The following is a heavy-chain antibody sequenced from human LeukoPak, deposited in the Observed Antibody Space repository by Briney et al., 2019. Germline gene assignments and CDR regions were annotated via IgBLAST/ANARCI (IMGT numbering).Heavy chain of an antibody. D-gene: IGHD3-22*01. CDR1: GVLVSANY. Sequence: GGSLRLSCSPSGVLVSANYMSGLPPPPEKGLEGVSVYYSGGHTFHRDGTTYYSDSVKGRFTIAGDKYANTVYLQMNRLRLDDTAVYYCAHSYEIDSSGYHRPPALWGQGPLVTVFS. CDR3: AHSYEIDSSGYHRPPAL. J-gene: IGHJ4*02. CDR2: YYSGGHTFHRDGTT. V-gene: IGHV3-53*05.